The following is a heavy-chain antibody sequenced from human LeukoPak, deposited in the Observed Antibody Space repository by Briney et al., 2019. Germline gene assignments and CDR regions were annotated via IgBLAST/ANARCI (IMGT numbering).Heavy chain of an antibody. Sequence: SQTLSLTCAVSGGSISSGGYSWSWVRQPPGEGLEWVGYIYHSGSTYYNPSLQSRVTISLDRSKNQSSLELSSMTAADTAAYYCASGNTGYDRDSFDIWGQGTMVTVSS. CDR2: IYHSGST. D-gene: IGHD5-12*01. V-gene: IGHV4-30-2*01. CDR1: GGSISSGGYS. J-gene: IGHJ3*02. CDR3: ASGNTGYDRDSFDI.